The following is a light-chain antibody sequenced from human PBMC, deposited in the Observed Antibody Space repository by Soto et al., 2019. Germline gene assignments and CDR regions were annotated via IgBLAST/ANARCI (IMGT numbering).Light chain of an antibody. CDR3: CSYAGSTTGL. Sequence: QSALTQPASVSGSPGQSITICCTGTRSDVGSYNLVSWYQQYPGKAPKVMIYEVSKRPSGVSNRFSGSKSGNTASLTISGLQAEDEADYHCCSYAGSTTGLFGGGTKLTVL. CDR1: RSDVGSYNL. CDR2: EVS. V-gene: IGLV2-23*02. J-gene: IGLJ3*02.